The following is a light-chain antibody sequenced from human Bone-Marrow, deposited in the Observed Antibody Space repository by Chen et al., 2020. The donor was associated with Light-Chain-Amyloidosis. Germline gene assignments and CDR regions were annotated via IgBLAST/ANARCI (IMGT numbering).Light chain of an antibody. V-gene: IGLV3-25*03. CDR2: RDT. J-gene: IGLJ2*01. CDR1: DLPTKY. CDR3: QSADSSGTDEVI. Sequence: YELTQPPSVSVSPGQTARITCSGNDLPTKYAYWYQQKPGQAPVLVIHRDTERPAGISERFSGSSSGTTATLASSGVQADDEADYHCQSADSSGTDEVIFGGGTKLTVL.